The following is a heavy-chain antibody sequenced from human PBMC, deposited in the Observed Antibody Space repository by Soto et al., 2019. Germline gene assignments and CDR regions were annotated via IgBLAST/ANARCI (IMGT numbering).Heavy chain of an antibody. V-gene: IGHV3-23*01. J-gene: IGHJ5*02. CDR3: AKDPQVSVDP. CDR1: GFTFSTFA. CDR2: ISASGGST. Sequence: VSLKLSCAASGFTFSTFAMSWVRQAPGKGLEWVSAISASGGSTYYADSVKGRFTISRDNSNNTLYLQMNSLRVEDTAVYYCAKDPQVSVDPCGQGTLATVSS.